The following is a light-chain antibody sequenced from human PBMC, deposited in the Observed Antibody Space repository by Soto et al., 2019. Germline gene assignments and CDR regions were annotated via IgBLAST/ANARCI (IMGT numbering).Light chain of an antibody. CDR3: AAWDDSLNTLV. J-gene: IGLJ3*02. V-gene: IGLV1-44*01. Sequence: QSVLTQPPSASGTPGQRVTVSSSGSSSNIGSNTVNWYQQLPGTAPKLLIYSNNQRPSGVPDRFSGSKSGTSVSLAISGLQSEDEADYYCAAWDDSLNTLVIGGGTKLTVL. CDR1: SSNIGSNT. CDR2: SNN.